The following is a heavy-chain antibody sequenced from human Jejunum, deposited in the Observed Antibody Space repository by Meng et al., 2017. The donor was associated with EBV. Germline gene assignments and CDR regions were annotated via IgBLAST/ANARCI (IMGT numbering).Heavy chain of an antibody. CDR2: INNDGSDT. CDR1: GFMFSNYW. J-gene: IGHJ5*02. CDR3: ARDKPHNWFDP. V-gene: IGHV3-74*01. Sequence: GRLGGAGGGLVQPGGSLRSSCAASGFMFSNYWMHWVRQVPGKGLVWVSRINNDGSDTIYADSVKGRFTTSRDNAKNTLYLQMNSLRIEDTAVYFCARDKPHNWFDPWGQGTLVTVSS.